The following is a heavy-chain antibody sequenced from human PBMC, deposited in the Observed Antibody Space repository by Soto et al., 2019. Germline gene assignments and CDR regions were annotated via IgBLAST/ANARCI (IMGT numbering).Heavy chain of an antibody. V-gene: IGHV3-30*18. CDR2: ISYDGSNK. Sequence: VGSLRLSCAASGFTFSSYGMHWVRQAPVKVLEWVAVISYDGSNKYYADSLKGRFTISRDNSKNTLYLQMNSLRAEDTAVYYCAKDSRSSADVLLWFGELYHYFDYWGQGTLVTVSS. CDR1: GFTFSSYG. J-gene: IGHJ4*02. CDR3: AKDSRSSADVLLWFGELYHYFDY. D-gene: IGHD3-10*01.